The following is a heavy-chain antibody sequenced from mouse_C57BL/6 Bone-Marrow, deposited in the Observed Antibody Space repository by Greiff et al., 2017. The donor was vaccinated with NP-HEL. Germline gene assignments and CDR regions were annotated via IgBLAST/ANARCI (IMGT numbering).Heavy chain of an antibody. Sequence: VQVVESGAELVRPGTSVKMSCKASGYTFTNYWIGWAKQRPGHGLEWIGDIYPGGGYTNYNEKFKGKATLTADKSSSTAYMQFSSLTSEDSAIYYCARWITTVVEDAMDYWGQGTSVTVSS. CDR1: GYTFTNYW. CDR2: IYPGGGYT. J-gene: IGHJ4*01. D-gene: IGHD1-1*01. CDR3: ARWITTVVEDAMDY. V-gene: IGHV1-63*01.